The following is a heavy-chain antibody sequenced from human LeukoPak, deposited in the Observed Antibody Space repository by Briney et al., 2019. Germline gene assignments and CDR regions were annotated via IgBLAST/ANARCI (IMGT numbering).Heavy chain of an antibody. J-gene: IGHJ4*02. D-gene: IGHD4-11*01. CDR3: ARDKATVFDY. CDR1: GGSISSGGYY. Sequence: PSETLSLTCTVSGGSISSGGYYWSWIRQHPGKGLERIGYIYYSGSTYYNPSLKSRVTISVDTSKNQFSLKLSSVTAADTAVYYCARDKATVFDYWGQGTLVTVSS. CDR2: IYYSGST. V-gene: IGHV4-31*03.